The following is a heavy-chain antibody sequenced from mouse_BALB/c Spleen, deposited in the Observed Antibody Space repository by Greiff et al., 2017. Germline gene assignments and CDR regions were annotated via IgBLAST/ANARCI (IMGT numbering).Heavy chain of an antibody. Sequence: EVKVVESGPELVKPGASVKMSCKASGYTFTSYVMHWVKQKPGQGLEWIGYINPYNDGTKYNEKFKGKATLTSDKSSSTAYMELSSLTSEDSAVYYCARSDYGYDGVWYSMDYWGQGTSVTVSS. D-gene: IGHD2-2*01. CDR3: ARSDYGYDGVWYSMDY. CDR2: INPYNDGT. CDR1: GYTFTSYV. V-gene: IGHV1-14*01. J-gene: IGHJ4*01.